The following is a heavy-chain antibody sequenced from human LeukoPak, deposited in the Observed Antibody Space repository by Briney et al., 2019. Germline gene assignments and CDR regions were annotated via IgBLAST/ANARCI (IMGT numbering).Heavy chain of an antibody. CDR3: ARDIGIYPHVAFDI. V-gene: IGHV4-4*02. CDR1: GGSISSNNW. Sequence: SETLSLTCAVSGGSISSNNWWSWVRQLPGKGLEWIGETYHTGNTNYNPSLKSRLTISVDRSKNQFSLRLTSVTAADTAVYFCARDIGIYPHVAFDIWGQGTMVTVSS. CDR2: TYHTGNT. J-gene: IGHJ3*02. D-gene: IGHD1-26*01.